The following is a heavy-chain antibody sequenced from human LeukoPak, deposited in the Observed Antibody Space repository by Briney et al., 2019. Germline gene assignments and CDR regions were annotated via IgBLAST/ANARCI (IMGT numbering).Heavy chain of an antibody. J-gene: IGHJ4*02. CDR1: GNTFTGYY. CDR2: INPNSGGT. D-gene: IGHD6-19*01. Sequence: ASVKVSCKASGNTFTGYYMHWVRQAPGQGLEWMGWINPNSGGTNYAQKLQGRVTMTTDTSTSTAYMELRSLRSDDTAVYYCARDRKLYSSGWSVFDYWGQGTLVTVSS. V-gene: IGHV1-2*02. CDR3: ARDRKLYSSGWSVFDY.